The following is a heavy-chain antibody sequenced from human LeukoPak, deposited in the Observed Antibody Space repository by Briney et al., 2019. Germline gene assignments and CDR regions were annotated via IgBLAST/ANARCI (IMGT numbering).Heavy chain of an antibody. CDR3: ARGRRRYCTNGVCSHGGY. J-gene: IGHJ4*02. V-gene: IGHV4-34*01. CDR1: GGSFSGYY. D-gene: IGHD2-8*01. CDR2: INHSGST. Sequence: SETLSLTCAVYGGSFSGYYWSWIRQPPGKGLEWIGEINHSGSTNYNPSLKSRVTISVDTSKNQFSLKLSSVTAADTAVYYCARGRRRYCTNGVCSHGGYWGQGTLVTVS.